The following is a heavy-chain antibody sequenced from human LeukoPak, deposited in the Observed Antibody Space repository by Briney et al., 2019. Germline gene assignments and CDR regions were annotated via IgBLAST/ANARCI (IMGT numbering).Heavy chain of an antibody. V-gene: IGHV3-33*06. CDR3: AKDYYDSSGYALS. Sequence: GGSLRLSCAASGFTFSSYGVHWVRQAPGKGLEGVAVIWYDGSNKYYADSVKGRFTISRDNSKNTLYKQMNSLRAEDTAVYYCAKDYYDSSGYALSWGEAT. CDR2: IWYDGSNK. CDR1: GFTFSSYG. D-gene: IGHD3-22*01. J-gene: IGHJ5*02.